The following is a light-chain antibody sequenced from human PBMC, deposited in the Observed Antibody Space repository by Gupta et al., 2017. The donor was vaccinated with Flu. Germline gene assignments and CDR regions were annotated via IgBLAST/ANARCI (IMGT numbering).Light chain of an antibody. V-gene: IGLV1-44*01. CDR3: AAWDDSLNGPDRWV. CDR2: SNN. Sequence: QSVLTQPPSASGTPGQRVTISCSGSSSNIGSNTVNWYQQLPGTAPKLLIYSNNQRPSGVPDRFSGSKSGTSASLAISGLQSEDEADYYCAAWDDSLNGPDRWVFGGGTKLTVL. CDR1: SSNIGSNT. J-gene: IGLJ3*02.